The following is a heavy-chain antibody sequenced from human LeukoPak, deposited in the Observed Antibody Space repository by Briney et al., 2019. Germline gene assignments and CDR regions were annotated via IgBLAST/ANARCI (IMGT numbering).Heavy chain of an antibody. V-gene: IGHV1-2*02. CDR1: GYTFTGYY. D-gene: IGHD6-13*01. J-gene: IGHJ5*02. CDR2: INPNSGGT. Sequence: ASVKVSCKASGYTFTGYYMHWVRQAPGQGLEWMGWINPNSGGTNYAQKFQGRVTMTRDTSISTAYMELSRLRSDDTAVYYCARVPGIAAAGTWFDPWGQGTLVTVSS. CDR3: ARVPGIAAAGTWFDP.